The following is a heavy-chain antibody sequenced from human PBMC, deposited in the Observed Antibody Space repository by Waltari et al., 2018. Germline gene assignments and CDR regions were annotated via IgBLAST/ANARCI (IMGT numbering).Heavy chain of an antibody. Sequence: QVQLVQSGAEVKKPGASVKVSCKASGYTFTSYGISWVRKAPGQGLEGMGWISTYNGNTNYAQRLQGRATTTTDTSTDTAYMELRSLRSDDTAVYYCGRGAPGAQYLCDYWRQGTLVTVSS. CDR2: ISTYNGNT. CDR1: GYTFTSYG. D-gene: IGHD7-27*01. CDR3: GRGAPGAQYLCDY. J-gene: IGHJ4*02. V-gene: IGHV1-18*01.